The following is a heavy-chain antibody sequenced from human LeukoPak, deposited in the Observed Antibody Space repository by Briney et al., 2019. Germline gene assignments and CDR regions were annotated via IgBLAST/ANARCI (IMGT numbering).Heavy chain of an antibody. J-gene: IGHJ6*03. Sequence: GESLKISCKGSGYSFTSYWIGWVRQMPGKGLEWMRIIYPGDSDTRYSPSFQGQVTISADKSISTAYLQWSSLKASDTAMYYCARMTGFAYTSYYYYCMDVWGKGTTVTVSS. CDR3: ARMTGFAYTSYYYYCMDV. CDR2: IYPGDSDT. V-gene: IGHV5-51*01. CDR1: GYSFTSYW. D-gene: IGHD3-16*01.